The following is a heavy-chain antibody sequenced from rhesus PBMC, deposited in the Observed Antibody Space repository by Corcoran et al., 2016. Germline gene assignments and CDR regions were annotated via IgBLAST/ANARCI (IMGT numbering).Heavy chain of an antibody. CDR3: ARHEWPDDAFDF. Sequence: QVQLQESGPGLVKPSETLSLTCAVSGGSIRSSYYYWGWIRQAPGKGLEWIGYISYSGSTSYNPSLKSRVTISRDTSKNQFSLKLSSVTAADTAVYYCARHEWPDDAFDFWGQGLRVTVSS. D-gene: IGHD2-33*01. J-gene: IGHJ3*01. CDR2: ISYSGST. CDR1: GGSIRSSYYY. V-gene: IGHV4-122*02.